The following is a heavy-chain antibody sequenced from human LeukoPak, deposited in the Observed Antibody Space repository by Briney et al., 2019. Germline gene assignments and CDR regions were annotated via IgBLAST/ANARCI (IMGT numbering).Heavy chain of an antibody. CDR1: GFTFSSYG. J-gene: IGHJ5*02. CDR3: AKLKLGERKFDP. D-gene: IGHD3-16*01. CDR2: ISGSGGST. V-gene: IGHV3-23*01. Sequence: GGSLRLXCAASGFTFSSYGMHWVRQAPGKGLEWVSAISGSGGSTYYADSVKGRFTISRDNSKNTLYLQMNSLRAEDTAVYYCAKLKLGERKFDPWGQGTLVTVSS.